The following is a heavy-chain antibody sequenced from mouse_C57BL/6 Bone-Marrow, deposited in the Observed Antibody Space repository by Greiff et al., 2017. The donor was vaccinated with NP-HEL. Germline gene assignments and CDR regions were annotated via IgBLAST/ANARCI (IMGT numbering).Heavy chain of an antibody. Sequence: DVHLVESGGGLVKPGGSLTLSCAASGFTFSSYAMSWVRQTPEKRLEWVATISDGGSYTYYPDNVKGRFTISRDNAKNNLYLQMSHLKSEDTAMYYCARGDYGSIFWYLDVWGTGTTVTVSS. V-gene: IGHV5-4*01. CDR2: ISDGGSYT. CDR3: ARGDYGSIFWYLDV. J-gene: IGHJ1*03. CDR1: GFTFSSYA. D-gene: IGHD1-1*01.